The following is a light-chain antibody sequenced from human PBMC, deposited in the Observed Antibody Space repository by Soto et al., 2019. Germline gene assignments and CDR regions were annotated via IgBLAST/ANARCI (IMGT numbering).Light chain of an antibody. CDR1: QSVRSSY. V-gene: IGKV3D-20*01. CDR3: QQYDNSAPLS. Sequence: EIVLTQSPATLSLSPGDRATLSCGASQSVRSSYVAWYQQKAGLAPRLLIYDGSSRASGIPDRFGGSGSGTGFTLTIGRLEPEDFAVYYCQQYDNSAPLSFGGGTKVEMK. CDR2: DGS. J-gene: IGKJ4*01.